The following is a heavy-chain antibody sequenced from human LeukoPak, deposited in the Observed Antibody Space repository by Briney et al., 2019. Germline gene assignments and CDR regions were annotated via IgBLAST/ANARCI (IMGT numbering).Heavy chain of an antibody. D-gene: IGHD6-13*01. V-gene: IGHV3-43*02. CDR2: ISGDGGTI. Sequence: GGSLRLSCVASGFSFDDFAIHWVRQAPGKGLEWISLISGDGGTIKYADSVKGRFTISRDNSKKSLYLQMNSLRIEDTALYYCAKIGSSWYMIDYWGQGTLVTVSS. CDR1: GFSFDDFA. J-gene: IGHJ4*02. CDR3: AKIGSSWYMIDY.